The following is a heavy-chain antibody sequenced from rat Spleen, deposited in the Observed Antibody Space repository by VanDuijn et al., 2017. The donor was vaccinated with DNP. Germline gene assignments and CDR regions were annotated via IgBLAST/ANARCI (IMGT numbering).Heavy chain of an antibody. CDR3: ARELPGYNPFDY. J-gene: IGHJ2*01. CDR1: GFSLASFG. CDR2: IRDGGTT. Sequence: QVQLKESGPGLVQPSQTLSLTCTVSGFSLASFGVSWVRQPPGKGLEWMGFIRDGGTTEYYSEFKSRLSISRDTSKNQVFLKMNSLKTEDTGMYYCARELPGYNPFDYWGQGVMVTVSS. D-gene: IGHD1-4*01. V-gene: IGHV2-65*01.